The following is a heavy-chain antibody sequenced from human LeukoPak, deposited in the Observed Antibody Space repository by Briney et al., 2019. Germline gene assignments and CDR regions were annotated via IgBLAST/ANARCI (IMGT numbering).Heavy chain of an antibody. CDR3: ARHYGDYVLDY. V-gene: IGHV4-59*08. J-gene: IGHJ4*02. CDR2: IYYNGST. D-gene: IGHD4-17*01. CDR1: GGSISSYY. Sequence: SETLSLTCTVSGGSISSYYWSWIRQPPGKGLEWIGYIYYNGSTNYNPSLKSRVTISVDTSKNQFSLKLSSVTAADTAVYYCARHYGDYVLDYWGQGTLVTVSS.